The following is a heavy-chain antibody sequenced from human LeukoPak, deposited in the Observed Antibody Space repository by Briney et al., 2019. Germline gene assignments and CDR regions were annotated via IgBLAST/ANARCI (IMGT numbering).Heavy chain of an antibody. J-gene: IGHJ4*02. V-gene: IGHV1-69*04. CDR1: GGTFSSYA. CDR2: IIPILGIA. D-gene: IGHD3-3*01. Sequence: SVKVSCKASGGTFSSYATSWVRQAPGQGLEWMGRIIPILGIANYAQKFQGRVTITADKSTSTAYMELSSLRSEDTAVYYCARDPGLFGVVIMPFDYWGQGTLVTVSS. CDR3: ARDPGLFGVVIMPFDY.